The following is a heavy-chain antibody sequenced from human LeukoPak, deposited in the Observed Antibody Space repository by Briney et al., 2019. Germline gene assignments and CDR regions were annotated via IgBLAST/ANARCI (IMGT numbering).Heavy chain of an antibody. CDR2: TYSDSST. Sequence: GGSLRLSCAASGFTVSNNYMSWVRQAPGKGLEWVSITYSDSSTNYADSVKGRFTISRNTSQNTLSLQMNSLRAEDTAVYYCVRKNRDFNAAFDIWGQGTVVTVSS. J-gene: IGHJ3*02. V-gene: IGHV3-53*01. CDR1: GFTVSNNY. CDR3: VRKNRDFNAAFDI. D-gene: IGHD2-21*02.